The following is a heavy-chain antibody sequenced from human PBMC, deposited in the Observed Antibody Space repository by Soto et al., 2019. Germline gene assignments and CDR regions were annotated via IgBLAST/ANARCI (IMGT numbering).Heavy chain of an antibody. D-gene: IGHD1-1*01. J-gene: IGHJ4*02. CDR3: ARGPRVSSTGTGAH. CDR2: ISDDGSTA. Sequence: GGSLRLSCAVSGFTFSAYWMHWVRQVPGKGLTWVSRISDDGSTATYADSVKGRFVISRDNAKNSLYLEMNTLRADDSGLYYCARGPRVSSTGTGAHWGRGTLVTVSS. CDR1: GFTFSAYW. V-gene: IGHV3-74*01.